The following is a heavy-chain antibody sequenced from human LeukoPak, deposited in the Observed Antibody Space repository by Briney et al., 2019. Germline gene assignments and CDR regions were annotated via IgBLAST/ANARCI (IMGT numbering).Heavy chain of an antibody. J-gene: IGHJ4*02. CDR1: GFTFSSYA. CDR3: ARAPRYYFDY. V-gene: IGHV3-21*01. Sequence: GGSLRLSCAASGFTFSSYAMSWVRQAPGKGLEWVSSISSSSSYIYYADSVKGRFTISRDNAKNSLYLQMNSLRAEDTAVYYCARAPRYYFDYWGQGTLVTVSS. CDR2: ISSSSSYI.